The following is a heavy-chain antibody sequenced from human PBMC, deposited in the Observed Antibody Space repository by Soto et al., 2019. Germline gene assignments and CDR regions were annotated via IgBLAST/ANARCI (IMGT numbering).Heavy chain of an antibody. Sequence: QVQLVQSGAEVKKPGSSVKVSCKASGGIFSTYAISWLRQAPGQGLEWMGGIIPLFGTPNYAQRFQGRVTIPSDESTNKGYMELSRLRSEDTAVYYCARDRDDYGSGNYYNRIDFWGQGTLVTVSS. J-gene: IGHJ4*02. CDR3: ARDRDDYGSGNYYNRIDF. V-gene: IGHV1-69*01. CDR2: IIPLFGTP. D-gene: IGHD3-10*01. CDR1: GGIFSTYA.